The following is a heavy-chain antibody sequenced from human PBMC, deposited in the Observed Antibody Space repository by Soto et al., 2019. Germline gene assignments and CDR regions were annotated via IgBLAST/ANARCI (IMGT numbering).Heavy chain of an antibody. D-gene: IGHD3-10*01. CDR3: ARRPGHYYGSGSKGFVSYYGMDV. CDR1: GGTFSSYA. V-gene: IGHV1-69*06. Sequence: QVQLVQSGAEVKKPGSSVKVSCKASGGTFSSYAISWVRQAPGQGLEWMGGVIPIFGTANYAQKFQGRVTMTPDKSRRTTYMELSSLRYEDTAVYYCARRPGHYYGSGSKGFVSYYGMDVWGLGTTVTVSS. J-gene: IGHJ6*02. CDR2: VIPIFGTA.